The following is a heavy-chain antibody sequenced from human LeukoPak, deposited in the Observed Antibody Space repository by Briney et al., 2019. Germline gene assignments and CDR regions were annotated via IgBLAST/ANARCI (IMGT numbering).Heavy chain of an antibody. CDR3: ARLTAAAGTRYYYGMDV. J-gene: IGHJ6*02. CDR1: GGSISSYY. Sequence: PSETLSLTCTVSGGSISSYYWSWIRQPPGKGLEWIGYIYYSGSTNYNPSLKSRVTISVDTSKNQFSLKLSSVTAADTAVYYCARLTAAAGTRYYYGMDVWGQGTTVTVSS. CDR2: IYYSGST. D-gene: IGHD6-13*01. V-gene: IGHV4-59*08.